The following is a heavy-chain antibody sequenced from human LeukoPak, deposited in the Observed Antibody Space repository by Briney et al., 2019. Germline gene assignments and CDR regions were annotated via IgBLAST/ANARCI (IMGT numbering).Heavy chain of an antibody. J-gene: IGHJ4*02. CDR3: ARFSGSSGY. CDR1: GGSISSSNW. Sequence: SEALSLTCAVSGGSISSSNWWSWVRQPPGKGLEWIGEINHSGSTNYNPSLKSRVTISVDTSKNQFSLKLSSVTAADTAVYYCARFSGSSGYWGQGTLVTVSS. CDR2: INHSGST. D-gene: IGHD1-26*01. V-gene: IGHV4-4*02.